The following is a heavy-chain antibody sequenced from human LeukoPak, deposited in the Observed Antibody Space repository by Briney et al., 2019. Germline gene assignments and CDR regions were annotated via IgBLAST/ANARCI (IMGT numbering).Heavy chain of an antibody. CDR1: GYTFTSYG. CDR3: AEVLGQGWFDP. Sequence: ASVKVSCTASGYTFTSYGNSWVRQAPGQGLEWMGWISAYNGNTNYAQKLQGRVTMTTDTSTSTAYMELRSLRSDDTAVYYCAEVLGQGWFDPWGQGTLVTVSS. J-gene: IGHJ5*02. D-gene: IGHD1-1*01. CDR2: ISAYNGNT. V-gene: IGHV1-18*01.